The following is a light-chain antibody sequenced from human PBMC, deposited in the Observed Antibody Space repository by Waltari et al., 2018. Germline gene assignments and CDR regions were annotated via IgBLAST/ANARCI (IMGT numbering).Light chain of an antibody. J-gene: IGKJ1*01. Sequence: EIVMTQSPATLSVSPGERATLSCRASQRVSSNLAWYQQNPGQARRLLIYGASTRATGIPAGLSGSGSGTEFTLTISSLQSEDFAVYYCQQYKNWPWTFGLGTKVEIK. CDR3: QQYKNWPWT. V-gene: IGKV3-15*01. CDR1: QRVSSN. CDR2: GAS.